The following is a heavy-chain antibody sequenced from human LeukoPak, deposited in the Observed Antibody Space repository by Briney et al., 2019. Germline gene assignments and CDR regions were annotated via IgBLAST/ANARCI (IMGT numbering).Heavy chain of an antibody. V-gene: IGHV4-59*12. CDR1: GGSISSYY. CDR2: IYYSGST. D-gene: IGHD3-10*01. CDR3: AREEVFGELPFDY. J-gene: IGHJ4*02. Sequence: SETLSLTCTVSGGSISSYYWSWIRQPPGKGLEWIGYIYYSGSTYYNPSLKSRVTISVDTSKNQFSLKLSSVTAADTAVYYCAREEVFGELPFDYWGQGTLVTVSS.